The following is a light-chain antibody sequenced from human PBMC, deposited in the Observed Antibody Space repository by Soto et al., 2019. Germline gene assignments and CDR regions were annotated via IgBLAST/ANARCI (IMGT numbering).Light chain of an antibody. J-gene: IGKJ4*01. CDR1: QRVDSW. CDR3: QQYKSFSLT. CDR2: KTS. Sequence: DIQMTQSPSTLSASIGDRVTITCRASQRVDSWLAWYQQKPGKAPKLLIYKTSNLESGVPSRFSGSGSGTEFSLTISSLQPDDFATYYCQQYKSFSLTFAGGTRVEVK. V-gene: IGKV1-5*03.